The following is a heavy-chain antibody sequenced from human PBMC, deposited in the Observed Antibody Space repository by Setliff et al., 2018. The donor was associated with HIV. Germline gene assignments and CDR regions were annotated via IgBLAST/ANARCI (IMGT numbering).Heavy chain of an antibody. Sequence: GGSLRLSCGASGFTFGNYWMTWVRQAPGRGLECVANIKQDGSEKYYVDSVKGRFTISRDNAKNSLYLQMNSLRAEDTAVYYCARDLVWPYSSRWYDAFDIWGQGTMVTVSS. D-gene: IGHD6-13*01. CDR2: IKQDGSEK. V-gene: IGHV3-7*03. J-gene: IGHJ3*02. CDR3: ARDLVWPYSSRWYDAFDI. CDR1: GFTFGNYW.